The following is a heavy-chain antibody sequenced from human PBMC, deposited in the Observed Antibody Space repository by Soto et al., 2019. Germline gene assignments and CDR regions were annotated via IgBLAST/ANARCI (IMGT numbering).Heavy chain of an antibody. CDR1: GGSISSGGYY. CDR2: IYYSGST. Sequence: PSETLSLTCTVSGGSISSGGYYWSGIRQHPGKGLEWIGYIYYSGSTYYNPSLKSRVTISVDTSKNQFSLKLSSVTAADTAVYYCARIMDYYDSSGYYPESYYFDYWGQGTLVTVSS. V-gene: IGHV4-31*03. CDR3: ARIMDYYDSSGYYPESYYFDY. D-gene: IGHD3-22*01. J-gene: IGHJ4*02.